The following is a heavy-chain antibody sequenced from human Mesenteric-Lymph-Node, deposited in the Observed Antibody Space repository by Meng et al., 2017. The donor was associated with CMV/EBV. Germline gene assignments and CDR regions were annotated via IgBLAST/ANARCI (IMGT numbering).Heavy chain of an antibody. Sequence: GLGFSIYSMNWIRQTPEKGLEWVASISTTSTYMSSADSVKGRFTISRDNAKNSVYLQMNNLRSEDTAIYYCATDRMDTSARRGFFDYWGQGTLVTVSS. V-gene: IGHV3-21*01. CDR2: ISTTSTYM. D-gene: IGHD5-18*01. CDR3: ATDRMDTSARRGFFDY. CDR1: GLGFSIYS. J-gene: IGHJ4*02.